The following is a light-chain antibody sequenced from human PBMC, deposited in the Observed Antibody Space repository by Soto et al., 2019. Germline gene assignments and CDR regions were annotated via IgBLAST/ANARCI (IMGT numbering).Light chain of an antibody. CDR1: SSDVGANNY. V-gene: IGLV2-8*01. Sequence: QAVVTQPPSASGSPGQSVTISCTGTSSDVGANNYVSWYQQHPGKAPKLMIYEVTKRPSGVPDRFSGSKSGNTASLTVSGLQAEDEADYNCSSYARANRVFGTGTKVTVL. J-gene: IGLJ1*01. CDR2: EVT. CDR3: SSYARANRV.